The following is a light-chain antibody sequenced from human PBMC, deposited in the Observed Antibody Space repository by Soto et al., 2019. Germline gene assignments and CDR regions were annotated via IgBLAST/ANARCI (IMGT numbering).Light chain of an antibody. Sequence: QSVLTQPPSVSAAPGQKVTISCSGSSSNIGNNYVSWYQQLPGTAPKLLIYDNNKRPSGIPDRFSGSKSGTSATLGITVLQTGDEADYYCGTWDSSLSAGGVFGGGTQLTVL. V-gene: IGLV1-51*01. CDR1: SSNIGNNY. CDR3: GTWDSSLSAGGV. J-gene: IGLJ3*02. CDR2: DNN.